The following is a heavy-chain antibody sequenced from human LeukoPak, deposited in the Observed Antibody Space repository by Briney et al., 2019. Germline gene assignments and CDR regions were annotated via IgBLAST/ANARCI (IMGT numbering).Heavy chain of an antibody. J-gene: IGHJ3*02. CDR1: GFTFSRYW. CDR3: AREKDDAFDI. Sequence: GSLRLSLAAPGFTFSRYWMTWVPPAPGKGPVWVANIKQDGTEKYYVDSVKGRFNISRDNAKNSLYLQMNSLRAEDTAVYHCAREKDDAFDIWGQGTMVTVSS. CDR2: IKQDGTEK. V-gene: IGHV3-7*01.